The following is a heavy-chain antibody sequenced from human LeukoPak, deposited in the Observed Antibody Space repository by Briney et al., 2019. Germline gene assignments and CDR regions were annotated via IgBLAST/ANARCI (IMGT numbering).Heavy chain of an antibody. CDR1: GFTVSSTY. V-gene: IGHV3-53*01. CDR2: IYSGGNI. J-gene: IGHJ4*02. Sequence: GGSLRLSCAASGFTVSSTYMSWVRQAPGKGLEWVSVIYSGGNIYYIESVKGRFTISRDTSKNTLYLQMNSLRAEDTAVYFCAGRHCSGGGCYFAGADPFDYWGQGTLVTVSS. D-gene: IGHD2-15*01. CDR3: AGRHCSGGGCYFAGADPFDY.